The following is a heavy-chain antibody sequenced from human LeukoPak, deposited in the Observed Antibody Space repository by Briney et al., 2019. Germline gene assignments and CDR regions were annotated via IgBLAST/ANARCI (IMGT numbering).Heavy chain of an antibody. D-gene: IGHD6-19*01. J-gene: IGHJ4*02. V-gene: IGHV3-48*03. CDR2: MSNSGRTI. CDR3: ARDVGSGWFDY. CDR1: GFTFSSFE. Sequence: PGGSLRLSCAASGFTFSSFEMNWVRQAPGKGLEWVSYMSNSGRTIYYTDSVKGRFTISRDNAQNSLYLQMNSLRAEDTAVYYCARDVGSGWFDYWGQGSLVTVSS.